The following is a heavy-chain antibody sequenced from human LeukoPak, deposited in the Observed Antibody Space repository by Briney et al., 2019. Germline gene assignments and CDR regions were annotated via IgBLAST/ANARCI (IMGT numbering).Heavy chain of an antibody. CDR1: GGSICSGSYY. CDR3: ARVGLSGRSRYFFDY. CDR2: IYTSGST. Sequence: SQTLSLTCTVSGGSICSGSYYWSWIRQPAGKGLEWIGRIYTSGSTNYNPSLKSRVTITVDTSNNQFSLKLNSVTAADTALYYCARVGLSGRSRYFFDYWGQGTPVTVSS. V-gene: IGHV4-61*02. D-gene: IGHD6-19*01. J-gene: IGHJ4*02.